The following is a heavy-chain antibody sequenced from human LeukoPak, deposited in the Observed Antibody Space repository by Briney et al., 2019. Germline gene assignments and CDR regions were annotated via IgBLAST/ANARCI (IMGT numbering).Heavy chain of an antibody. CDR3: ARRSGSYFHYYYYYMDV. CDR1: GFTVSSNY. D-gene: IGHD1-26*01. Sequence: GGSLRLSCAASGFTVSSNYMSWGRQAPGKGLEWVSVIYSGGSTYYADSVKGRFTISRDNSKNPLYLQMNSLRAEDTAVYYCARRSGSYFHYYYYYMDVWGKGTTVTVSS. CDR2: IYSGGST. V-gene: IGHV3-53*01. J-gene: IGHJ6*03.